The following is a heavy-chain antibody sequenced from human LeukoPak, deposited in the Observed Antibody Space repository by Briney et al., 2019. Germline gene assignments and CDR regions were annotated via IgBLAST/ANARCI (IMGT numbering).Heavy chain of an antibody. CDR1: GFTFSNYW. Sequence: GGSLRLSCAASGFTFSNYWMHWVRQAPGKGPVWVSRINGAGSSTSYADSVKGRFTISRDNAKNRLYLQMDSLRAEDTAVYYCTREIRGWFGDDYWGQGTLVTVPS. CDR3: TREIRGWFGDDY. D-gene: IGHD6-19*01. V-gene: IGHV3-74*01. J-gene: IGHJ4*02. CDR2: INGAGSST.